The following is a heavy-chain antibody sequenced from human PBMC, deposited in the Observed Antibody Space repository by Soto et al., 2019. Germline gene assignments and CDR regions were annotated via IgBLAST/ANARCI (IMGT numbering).Heavy chain of an antibody. V-gene: IGHV1-18*01. CDR3: ARMGDVPYYYYSLDV. J-gene: IGHJ6*02. CDR2: ISAYNGNT. D-gene: IGHD3-16*01. CDR1: GGTFSTYT. Sequence: ASVKVSCKASGGTFSTYTITWVRQAPGQGLEWMGWISAYNGNTNYAQKLRGRVTMTTDTSTSTAYMELRSLRSDDTAVYYCARMGDVPYYYYSLDVWGQGTTVTVSS.